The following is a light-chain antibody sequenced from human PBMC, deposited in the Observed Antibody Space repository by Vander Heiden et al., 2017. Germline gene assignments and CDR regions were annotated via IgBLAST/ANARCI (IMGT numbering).Light chain of an antibody. V-gene: IGKV1-33*01. CDR2: DAS. CDR1: QDISNF. Sequence: DIQMIQSPSSLSASVGDRVIITCQASQDISNFLNWYQQKPGKAPKLLIYDASNLETGVPLRCSGSGSGTDFTFTISSLQPEDIATYYCQQYDDLPYTFGQGTKLEIK. CDR3: QQYDDLPYT. J-gene: IGKJ2*01.